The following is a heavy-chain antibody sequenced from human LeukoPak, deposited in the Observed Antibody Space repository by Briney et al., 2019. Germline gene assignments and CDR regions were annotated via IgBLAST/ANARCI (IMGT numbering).Heavy chain of an antibody. CDR1: GGSISSYY. J-gene: IGHJ5*02. CDR2: IYYSGST. D-gene: IGHD2-2*01. Sequence: PSETLSLTCTVSGGSISSYYWSWIRQPPGEGLEWIGYIYYSGSTNYNPSLKSRVTISVDTSKNQFSLKLSSVTAADTAVYYCARDLRVVVPGRQHNWFDPWGQGTLVTVSS. CDR3: ARDLRVVVPGRQHNWFDP. V-gene: IGHV4-59*01.